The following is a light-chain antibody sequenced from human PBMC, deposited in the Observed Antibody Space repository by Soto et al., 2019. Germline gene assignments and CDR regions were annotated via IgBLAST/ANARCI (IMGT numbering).Light chain of an antibody. CDR2: EGS. V-gene: IGLV2-23*01. CDR3: CSYAGSSTLYV. Sequence: QSVLTQPASVSGSPGQSITISCTGTSSDVWTYNLVSWYQQHPGKAPKLMIYEGSKRPSGVSNRFSGSKSGNTASLTISGLQAEDEADYYCCSYAGSSTLYVFGTGTKLTV. CDR1: SSDVWTYNL. J-gene: IGLJ1*01.